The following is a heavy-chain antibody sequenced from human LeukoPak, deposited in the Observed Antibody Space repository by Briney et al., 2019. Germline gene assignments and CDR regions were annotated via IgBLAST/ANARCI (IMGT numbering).Heavy chain of an antibody. V-gene: IGHV3-66*01. Sequence: GGSLRLSCAASGFTVSSNYMSWVRQAPGKGLEWVSVIYSGGSTYYADSVKGRFTISRDNSKNTLYLQMNSLKAEDTAVYYCAKGGWELRRHYFDYWGQGTLVTVSS. J-gene: IGHJ4*02. CDR1: GFTVSSNY. D-gene: IGHD1-26*01. CDR2: IYSGGST. CDR3: AKGGWELRRHYFDY.